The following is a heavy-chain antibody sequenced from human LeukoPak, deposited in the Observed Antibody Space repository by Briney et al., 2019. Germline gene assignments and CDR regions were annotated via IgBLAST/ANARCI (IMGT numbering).Heavy chain of an antibody. J-gene: IGHJ4*02. CDR1: GGSVSSSTYY. D-gene: IGHD1-26*01. Sequence: SETLSLTCTVSGGSVSSSTYYWGWIRQPPGKGLEWIATINYSGTTHYNPSLKSRVTISADTSNNQFSLKLNSVTAADTAVYYCARGRWISGSYYNFDYWGQGTLVTVSS. CDR2: INYSGTT. CDR3: ARGRWISGSYYNFDY. V-gene: IGHV4-39*07.